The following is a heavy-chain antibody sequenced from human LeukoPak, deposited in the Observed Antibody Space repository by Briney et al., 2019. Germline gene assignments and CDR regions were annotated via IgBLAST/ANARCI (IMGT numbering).Heavy chain of an antibody. Sequence: GGSLRLSCAASGFIFSNYALHWVRQAPGKGLEWVAVVLYYGETKYYADSVKGRFTISRDNPENMLYLQMNSLRAEDTAVYYCAREGGQWLVSDYWGQGTLVTVSS. D-gene: IGHD6-19*01. CDR3: AREGGQWLVSDY. J-gene: IGHJ4*02. CDR2: VLYYGETK. CDR1: GFIFSNYA. V-gene: IGHV3-30*04.